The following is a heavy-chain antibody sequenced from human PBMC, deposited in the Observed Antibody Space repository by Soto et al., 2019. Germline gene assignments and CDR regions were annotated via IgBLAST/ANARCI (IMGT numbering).Heavy chain of an antibody. CDR1: GGSVSSDDYS. J-gene: IGHJ4*02. Sequence: QVQLQESGPGLVKPSQTLSVTCTFSGGSVSSDDYSWSWIRQHPGKGLEWIGYIRDSGSTYYNPSREARVTTSVDTSKNQFSLRLRSVTAADTAVYYCARAMANYFDYWGQGTLVTASS. CDR2: IRDSGST. V-gene: IGHV4-31*03. CDR3: ARAMANYFDY. D-gene: IGHD2-8*01.